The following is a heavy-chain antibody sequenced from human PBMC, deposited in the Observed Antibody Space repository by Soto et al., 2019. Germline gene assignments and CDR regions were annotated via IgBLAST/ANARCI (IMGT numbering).Heavy chain of an antibody. CDR3: ARGRDIVVVPAAIPYDSRPYYFDY. CDR1: GGSISSGGYS. Sequence: PSETLSLTCAVSGGSISSGGYSWSWIRQPPGKGLEWIGYIYHSGSTYYNPSLKSRVTISVDRSKNQFSLKLSSVTAADTAVYYCARGRDIVVVPAAIPYDSRPYYFDYWGQGTLVTVSS. J-gene: IGHJ4*02. D-gene: IGHD2-2*01. CDR2: IYHSGST. V-gene: IGHV4-30-2*01.